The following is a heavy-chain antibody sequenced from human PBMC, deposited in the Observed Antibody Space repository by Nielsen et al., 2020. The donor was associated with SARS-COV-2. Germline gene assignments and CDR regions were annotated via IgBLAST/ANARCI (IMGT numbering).Heavy chain of an antibody. CDR2: IYYSGST. V-gene: IGHV4-59*08. J-gene: IGHJ4*02. CDR1: GGSISSYY. Sequence: SGTLSLTCTVSGGSISSYYWSWIRQPPGKGLEWIGYIYYSGSTNYNPSLKSRVTISVDTSKNQFSLKLSSVTAADTAVYYCARRALGYCSGGSCYSAFDYWGQGTLVTVSS. CDR3: ARRALGYCSGGSCYSAFDY. D-gene: IGHD2-15*01.